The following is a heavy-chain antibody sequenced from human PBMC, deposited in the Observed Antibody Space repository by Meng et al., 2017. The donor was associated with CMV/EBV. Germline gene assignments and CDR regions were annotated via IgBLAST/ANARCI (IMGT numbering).Heavy chain of an antibody. J-gene: IGHJ4*02. Sequence: GSLRLSCAVHGGSFSGYYWSWIRQPPGKGLEWIGEINHSGSTNYNPSLKSRVTISVDTSKNQFSLKLSSVTAADTAVYYCASSTVVTDLDYWGQGTLVTVSS. V-gene: IGHV4-34*01. CDR2: INHSGST. CDR1: GGSFSGYY. D-gene: IGHD4-23*01. CDR3: ASSTVVTDLDY.